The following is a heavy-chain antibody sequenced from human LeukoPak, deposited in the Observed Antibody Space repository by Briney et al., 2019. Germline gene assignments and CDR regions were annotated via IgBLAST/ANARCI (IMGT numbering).Heavy chain of an antibody. Sequence: SVKVSCKASGGTFSSYAISWVRQAPGQGLEWMGGIIPIFGTANYAQKFQGRVTITADKSTSTAYMELSSLRSEDTAVYYCARVLHDSSGWGAFDIWGQGTMVTVSS. CDR2: IIPIFGTA. CDR1: GGTFSSYA. CDR3: ARVLHDSSGWGAFDI. V-gene: IGHV1-69*06. J-gene: IGHJ3*02. D-gene: IGHD3-22*01.